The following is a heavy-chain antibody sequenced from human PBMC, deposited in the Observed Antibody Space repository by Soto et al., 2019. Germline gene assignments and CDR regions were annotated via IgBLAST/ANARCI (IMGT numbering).Heavy chain of an antibody. D-gene: IGHD3-10*01. Sequence: SETLSLTCTVSDDSSSSYKWSWIRQPPGRRLEWIGYIDSNGGTSYNPSLQSRVTISIDTSTKQFSLKLSSVTAADTAVYYCVRQGFGRLHGVVDVRGQRTTVTVSS. CDR2: IDSNGGT. CDR3: VRQGFGRLHGVVDV. V-gene: IGHV4-59*08. J-gene: IGHJ6*02. CDR1: DDSSSSYK.